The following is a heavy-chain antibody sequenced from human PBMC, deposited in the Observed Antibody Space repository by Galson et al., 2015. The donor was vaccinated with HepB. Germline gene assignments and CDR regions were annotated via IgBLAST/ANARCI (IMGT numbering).Heavy chain of an antibody. V-gene: IGHV4-38-2*02. CDR3: ARDPHFWAYCGGACQGGWFDP. D-gene: IGHD2-21*02. CDR1: GYSIDSGYH. J-gene: IGHJ5*02. Sequence: ETLSLTCSVFGYSIDSGYHWGWIRQPPGKGLEWIGNIYYSGSTYYNPSLQSRVTISVDTSENQFSLKLSSVTAADTAIYYCARDPHFWAYCGGACQGGWFDPWGQGILVTVSS. CDR2: IYYSGST.